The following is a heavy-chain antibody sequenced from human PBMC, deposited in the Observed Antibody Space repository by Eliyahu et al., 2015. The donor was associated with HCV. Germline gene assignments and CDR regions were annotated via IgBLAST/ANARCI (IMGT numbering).Heavy chain of an antibody. D-gene: IGHD6-13*01. Sequence: QVQLVESGGGVVQPGMSLRLSCAASGFTFSSYGMHWVRQAPGKGLEWVALIWYDGSKNFYADSVKGRFVISRDNYNNTVSLQMNSLRAEDTALYYCARGIYSSSWGVTDHWGQGTLVTVSS. CDR2: IWYDGSKN. CDR3: ARGIYSSSWGVTDH. V-gene: IGHV3-33*01. CDR1: GFTFSSYG. J-gene: IGHJ4*02.